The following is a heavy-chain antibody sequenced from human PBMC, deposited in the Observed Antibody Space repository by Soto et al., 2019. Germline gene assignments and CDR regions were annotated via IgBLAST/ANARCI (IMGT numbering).Heavy chain of an antibody. CDR2: IYYSGST. CDR1: GGSISSYY. D-gene: IGHD3-10*01. J-gene: IGHJ4*02. CDR3: ARTQDSMVRGVIHFDY. Sequence: SETLSLTCTVSGGSISSYYWSWIRQPPGKGLEWIGYIYYSGSTNYNPSLKSRVNISVDTSKNQFSLKLSSVTAADTAVYYCARTQDSMVRGVIHFDYWGQGTLVTVSS. V-gene: IGHV4-59*01.